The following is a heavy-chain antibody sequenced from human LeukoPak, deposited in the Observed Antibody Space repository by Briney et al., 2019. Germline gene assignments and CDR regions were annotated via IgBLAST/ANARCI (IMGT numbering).Heavy chain of an antibody. D-gene: IGHD5-18*01. CDR2: INHSGST. CDR1: GGSFSGYY. CDR3: ARARGYSYGQTNWFDP. V-gene: IGHV4-34*01. J-gene: IGHJ5*02. Sequence: PSETLSHTCAVYGGSFSGYYWSWIRQPPGKGLERIGEINHSGSTNYNPSLKSRVTISVDTSKNQFSLKLSSVTAADTAVYYCARARGYSYGQTNWFDPWGQGTLVTVSS.